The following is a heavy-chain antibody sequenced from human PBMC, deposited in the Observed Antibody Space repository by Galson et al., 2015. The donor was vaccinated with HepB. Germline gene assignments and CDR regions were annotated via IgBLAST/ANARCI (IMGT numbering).Heavy chain of an antibody. V-gene: IGHV1-69*01. CDR1: GGIFRNYA. CDR3: AKTYFYDNSGRKRFDP. J-gene: IGHJ5*02. Sequence: CKASGGIFRNYALSWVRQAPGQGLEWMGGTIPIFVTAKYAQKFQDRITITADESTSTAYMELSSLRSDDTAIYYCAKTYFYDNSGRKRFDPWGQGTLVIVSS. CDR2: TIPIFVTA. D-gene: IGHD3-22*01.